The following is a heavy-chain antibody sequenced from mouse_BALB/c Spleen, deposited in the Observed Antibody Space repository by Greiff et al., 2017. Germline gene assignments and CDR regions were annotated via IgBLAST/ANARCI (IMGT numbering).Heavy chain of an antibody. V-gene: IGHV3-6*02. CDR1: GYSITSGYY. CDR2: ISYDGSN. J-gene: IGHJ4*01. Sequence: VQLKESGPGLVKPSQSLSLTCSVTGYSITSGYYWNWIRQFPGNKLEWMGYISYDGSNNYNPSLKNRISITRDTSKNQFFLKLNSVTTEDTATYYCARFPGYYAMDYWGQGTSVTVSS. CDR3: ARFPGYYAMDY.